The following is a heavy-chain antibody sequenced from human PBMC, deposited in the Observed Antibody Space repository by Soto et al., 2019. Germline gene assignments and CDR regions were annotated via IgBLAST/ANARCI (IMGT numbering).Heavy chain of an antibody. CDR1: GGSINYNSYY. CDR2: IFYTGTT. D-gene: IGHD5-12*01. Sequence: SETLSLTCSVSGGSINYNSYYWGWIRQPPGKGLEWVGGIFYTGTTYYSPSLKDRVTISVDTSKNSFSLNLTSVTAADTAVYFSGGPGVVATVANAWGQGTRGTVS. J-gene: IGHJ5*02. V-gene: IGHV4-39*02. CDR3: GGPGVVATVANA.